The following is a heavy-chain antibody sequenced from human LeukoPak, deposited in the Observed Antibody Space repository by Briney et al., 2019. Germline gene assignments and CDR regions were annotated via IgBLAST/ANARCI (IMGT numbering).Heavy chain of an antibody. D-gene: IGHD7-27*01. CDR1: GGSFSGYY. CDR2: INHSGST. V-gene: IGHV4-34*01. Sequence: SETLSLTCAVYGGSFSGYYWSWIRQPPGKGLEWIGEINHSGSTNYNPSLKSRVTISVDTSKNQFSLKLSSVTAADTAVYYCARRSSGDDDYWGQGTLVTVSS. CDR3: ARRSSGDDDY. J-gene: IGHJ4*02.